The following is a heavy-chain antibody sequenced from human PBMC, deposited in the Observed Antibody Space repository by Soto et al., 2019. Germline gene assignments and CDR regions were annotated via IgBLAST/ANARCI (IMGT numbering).Heavy chain of an antibody. CDR3: TRHVDCSGGSCYSGYYYYMDV. J-gene: IGHJ6*03. CDR2: IRSKPNTDAT. D-gene: IGHD2-15*01. Sequence: EVQLVESGGGLVQPGGSLKLSCAASGFTFSDSAMHWVRQASGKGLEWVGRIRSKPNTDATAYAASVKGRFTISRDDSKNTAYLQMNSLKTEDTAVYYCTRHVDCSGGSCYSGYYYYMDVCGKGTTVTVSS. V-gene: IGHV3-73*01. CDR1: GFTFSDSA.